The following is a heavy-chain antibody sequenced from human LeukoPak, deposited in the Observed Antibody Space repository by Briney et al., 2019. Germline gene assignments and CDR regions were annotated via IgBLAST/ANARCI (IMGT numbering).Heavy chain of an antibody. V-gene: IGHV4-59*01. CDR1: GGSISSYY. Sequence: SETLSLTCTVSGGSISSYYWSWIRQPPGKGLEWIGYIYYSGSTNYNPSLKSRVTISVDTSKNQFSLKLSSVTAADTAVYYCAGGEWLHSPYCYYYYGMDVWGQGTTVTVSS. CDR2: IYYSGST. J-gene: IGHJ6*02. D-gene: IGHD3-3*01. CDR3: AGGEWLHSPYCYYYYGMDV.